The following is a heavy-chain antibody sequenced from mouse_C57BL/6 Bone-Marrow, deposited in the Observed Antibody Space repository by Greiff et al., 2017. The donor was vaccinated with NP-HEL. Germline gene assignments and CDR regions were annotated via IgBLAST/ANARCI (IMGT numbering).Heavy chain of an antibody. D-gene: IGHD2-1*01. V-gene: IGHV5-2*01. J-gene: IGHJ4*01. CDR1: EYEFPSHD. CDR2: INSDGGST. Sequence: EVKLVESGGGLVQPGASLKLSCESNEYEFPSHDMSWVRKTPEKRLELVAAINSDGGSTYYPDTMERRFIISRDNTKKTMYLQMISLRSEDTASDYCASMVTTGDYAMDYWGQGTSVTVSS. CDR3: ASMVTTGDYAMDY.